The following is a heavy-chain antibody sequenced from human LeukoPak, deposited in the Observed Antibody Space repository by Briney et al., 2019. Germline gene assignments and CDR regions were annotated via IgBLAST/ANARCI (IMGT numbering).Heavy chain of an antibody. CDR1: GGSISSSSYY. D-gene: IGHD3-3*01. Sequence: SETLSLTCTASGGSISSSSYYWGWIRQPPGKGLEWIGSIYYSGSTYYTLSLKSRVTISVDTSKNQFSLKLSSVTAADTAVYYCARRSRFWSGYYSVDYYYYMDVWGKGTTVTVSS. CDR3: ARRSRFWSGYYSVDYYYYMDV. CDR2: IYYSGST. V-gene: IGHV4-39*07. J-gene: IGHJ6*03.